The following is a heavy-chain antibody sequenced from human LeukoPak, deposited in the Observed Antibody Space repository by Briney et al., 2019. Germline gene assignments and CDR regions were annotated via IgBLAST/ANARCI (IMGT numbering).Heavy chain of an antibody. J-gene: IGHJ5*02. CDR1: GFTFSSYW. CDR3: AREVQVLAAAGIDGWFDP. CDR2: INSDGSST. Sequence: GGSLRLSCAASGFTFSSYWMHWVRQAPGKGLVWVSRINSDGSSTSYADSVKGRFTISRDNAKNTLYLQMNSLRAEDTAVYYCAREVQVLAAAGIDGWFDPWGQGTLVTVSS. D-gene: IGHD6-13*01. V-gene: IGHV3-74*01.